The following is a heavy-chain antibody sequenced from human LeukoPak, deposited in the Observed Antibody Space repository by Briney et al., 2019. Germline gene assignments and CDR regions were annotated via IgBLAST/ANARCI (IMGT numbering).Heavy chain of an antibody. CDR3: ARDLIETGYYTSSGWGFDY. Sequence: PGGSLRLSCTASGFKFSIYAMSWVRQAPGKGLEWVSGISAGGGTTFYADSVKGRFTISRDNAKNSLYLQMNSLRAEDTAVYYCARDLIETGYYTSSGWGFDYWGQGTLVTVSS. CDR1: GFKFSIYA. CDR2: ISAGGGTT. J-gene: IGHJ4*02. D-gene: IGHD3/OR15-3a*01. V-gene: IGHV3-23*01.